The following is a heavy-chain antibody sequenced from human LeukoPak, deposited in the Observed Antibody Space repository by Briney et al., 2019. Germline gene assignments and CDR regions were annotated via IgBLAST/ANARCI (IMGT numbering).Heavy chain of an antibody. J-gene: IGHJ6*02. D-gene: IGHD2-2*01. CDR3: ARGGGKGYCSSTSCHYPRDYYYYGMDV. CDR1: GFTFSSYA. CDR2: ISYDGSNK. V-gene: IGHV3-30-3*01. Sequence: GGSLRLSCAASGFTFSSYAMHWVRQATGKGLEWVAVISYDGSNKYYADSVKGRFTISRDNSKNTLYLQMNSLRAEDTAVYYCARGGGKGYCSSTSCHYPRDYYYYGMDVWGQGTTVTVSS.